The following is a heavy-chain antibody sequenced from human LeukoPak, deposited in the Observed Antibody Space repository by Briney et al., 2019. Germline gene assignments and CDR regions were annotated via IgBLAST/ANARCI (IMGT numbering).Heavy chain of an antibody. CDR1: GDSITNHY. J-gene: IGHJ4*02. CDR2: IYYSGST. D-gene: IGHD5-12*01. CDR3: ARQGGYSGYDYGHYDY. V-gene: IGHV4-59*08. Sequence: SETLSLTCIVSGDSITNHYWSLIRQPPGKGLEWIGYIYYSGSTNYNPSLKSRVTISVDTSKNQFSLKLSSVTAADTAVYYCARQGGYSGYDYGHYDYWGQGTLVTVSS.